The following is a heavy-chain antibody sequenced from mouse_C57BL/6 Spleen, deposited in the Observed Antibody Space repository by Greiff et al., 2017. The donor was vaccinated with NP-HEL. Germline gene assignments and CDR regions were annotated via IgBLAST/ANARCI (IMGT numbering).Heavy chain of an antibody. D-gene: IGHD2-3*01. CDR3: ARSDDYYDRGDY. J-gene: IGHJ2*01. Sequence: VQLQQSGAELVKPGASVKISCKASGYAFSSYWMNWVKQRPGKGLEWIGQIYPGDGDTNYNGKFKGKATLTADKSSSTAYMQLSSLTSEDSAVYFCARSDDYYDRGDYWGQGTTLTVSS. V-gene: IGHV1-80*01. CDR2: IYPGDGDT. CDR1: GYAFSSYW.